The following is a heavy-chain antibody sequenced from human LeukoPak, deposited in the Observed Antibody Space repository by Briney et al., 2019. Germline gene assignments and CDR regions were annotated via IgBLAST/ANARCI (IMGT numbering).Heavy chain of an antibody. CDR2: IKSDGSST. V-gene: IGHV3-74*01. CDR3: ARVSYSSGWYKVDY. D-gene: IGHD6-19*01. J-gene: IGHJ4*02. CDR1: GFTFSSYW. Sequence: PGGSLRLSCAASGFTFSSYWMHWVRQAPGKGLVWVSRIKSDGSSTSYADSVKGRFTISRDNAKNSLYLQMNSLRAEDTAVCYCARVSYSSGWYKVDYWGQGTLVTVSS.